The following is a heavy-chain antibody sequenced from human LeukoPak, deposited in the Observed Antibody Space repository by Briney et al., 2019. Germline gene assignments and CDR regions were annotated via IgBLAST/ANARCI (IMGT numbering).Heavy chain of an antibody. V-gene: IGHV3-30*04. CDR2: ISYDGTYK. CDR3: ARGRWDYGHYGRLDY. J-gene: IGHJ4*02. D-gene: IGHD4-17*01. CDR1: GFTFSAYA. Sequence: PGGSLRLSCAASGFTFSAYAMHWVRQAPGKGLEWVAVISYDGTYKYYADSVKGRFTISRDNSKNTLYLQMSSLRPEDTAVYYCARGRWDYGHYGRLDYWGQGTLVTVSS.